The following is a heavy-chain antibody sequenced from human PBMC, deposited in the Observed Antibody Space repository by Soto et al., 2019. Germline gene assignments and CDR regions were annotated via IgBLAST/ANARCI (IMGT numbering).Heavy chain of an antibody. CDR3: EREGQLGY. CDR1: DYTFSNYG. D-gene: IGHD6-6*01. V-gene: IGHV1-18*01. Sequence: QVQLLQSGAEVKKPGASVKVSCKASDYTFSNYGFSWVRQAPGQGLEWMGWISGYNGNTNYAERLQGRVTTTTDTSTRTAYMELKSLRYDDTAVYYCEREGQLGYWGQGTPVTVSS. CDR2: ISGYNGNT. J-gene: IGHJ4*02.